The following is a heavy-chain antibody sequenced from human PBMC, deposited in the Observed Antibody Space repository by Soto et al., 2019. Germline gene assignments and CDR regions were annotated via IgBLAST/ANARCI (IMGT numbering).Heavy chain of an antibody. CDR1: GGTFSSYA. D-gene: IGHD4-17*01. J-gene: IGHJ4*02. V-gene: IGHV1-69*13. CDR3: ARSSYGDYPFDY. Sequence: ASVKVSCKASGGTFSSYAISWVRQAPGQGLEWMGGIIPIFGTANYAQKFQGRVTITADESTSTAYMELSSLRSEDTAVYYCARSSYGDYPFDYWGQGTLVTVSS. CDR2: IIPIFGTA.